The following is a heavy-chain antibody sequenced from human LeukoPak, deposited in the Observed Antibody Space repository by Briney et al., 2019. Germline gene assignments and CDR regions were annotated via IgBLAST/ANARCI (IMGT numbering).Heavy chain of an antibody. J-gene: IGHJ6*03. CDR3: AKGAYQLLFYYYYYMDV. Sequence: GGSLRLSCAASGFTFDDYTMHWVRQAPGKGLEWVSLISWDGGSTYYADSVKGRFTISRDNSKNSLYLQMNSLRTEDTALYYCAKGAYQLLFYYYYYMDVWGKGTTVTVTS. V-gene: IGHV3-43*01. CDR2: ISWDGGST. D-gene: IGHD2-2*01. CDR1: GFTFDDYT.